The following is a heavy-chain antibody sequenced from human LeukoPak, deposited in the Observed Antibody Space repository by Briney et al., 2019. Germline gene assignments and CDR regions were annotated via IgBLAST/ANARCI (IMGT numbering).Heavy chain of an antibody. CDR2: IRYDGSSE. Sequence: PGGSLRLSCAASGFTFSNYGMHWVRQAPGKGLEWVAIIRYDGSSEYYADSVKGRFTISRGNSKNTLYLQMSSLRAGDTAMYYCARDQAGSTTYWGQGTLVTVSS. CDR3: ARDQAGSTTY. J-gene: IGHJ4*02. V-gene: IGHV3-30*02. D-gene: IGHD1-26*01. CDR1: GFTFSNYG.